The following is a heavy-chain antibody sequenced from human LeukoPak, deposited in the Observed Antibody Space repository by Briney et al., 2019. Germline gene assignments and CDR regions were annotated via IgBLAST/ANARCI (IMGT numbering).Heavy chain of an antibody. D-gene: IGHD2-2*01. CDR1: GYSISSGYY. J-gene: IGHJ3*02. V-gene: IGHV4-38-2*01. Sequence: SGTLSLTCAVSGYSISSGYYWGWIRPPPGKGLEWIGTIYHSGSSSYNPSLKSRVTISVDTSKNQFSLKLSSVTAADTAVYYCARVGYCSSTSCYEGAFYIWGQGTMVTVSS. CDR2: IYHSGSS. CDR3: ARVGYCSSTSCYEGAFYI.